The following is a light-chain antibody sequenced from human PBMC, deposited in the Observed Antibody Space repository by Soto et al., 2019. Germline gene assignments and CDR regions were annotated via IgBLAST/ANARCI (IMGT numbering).Light chain of an antibody. Sequence: QSALTQPASVSGSPGQSITISCTGTSSDVGGYNYVSWYQQHPGKAPKLMIYEVSNRPLGVSNRFSGSKSVNTASLTNSGLQAEDEADYYCSSYTSSSTPYVFGTGTKLTVL. J-gene: IGLJ1*01. CDR3: SSYTSSSTPYV. CDR2: EVS. V-gene: IGLV2-14*01. CDR1: SSDVGGYNY.